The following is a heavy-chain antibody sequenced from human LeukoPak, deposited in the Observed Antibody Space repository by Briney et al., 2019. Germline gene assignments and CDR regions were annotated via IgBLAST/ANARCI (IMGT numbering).Heavy chain of an antibody. CDR1: GFTFSSYA. J-gene: IGHJ4*02. V-gene: IGHV3-30-3*01. CDR2: ISYDGSNK. Sequence: QPGRSLRLSCAASGFTFSSYAVHWVRQAPGKGLEWVAVISYDGSNKYYADSVKGRFTISRDNSKNTLYLQMNSLRAEDTAVYYCARDYYDSSGYYVKDYWGQGTLVTVSS. D-gene: IGHD3-22*01. CDR3: ARDYYDSSGYYVKDY.